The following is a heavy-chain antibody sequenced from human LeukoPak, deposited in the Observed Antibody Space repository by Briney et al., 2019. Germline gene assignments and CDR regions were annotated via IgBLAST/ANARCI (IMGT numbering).Heavy chain of an antibody. Sequence: SVKVSCKASGGTFSSYAISRVRQAPGQGLEWMGRIIPILGIANYAQKFQGRVTITADKSTSTAYMELSSLRSEDTAVYYCASVYYYDSSGERDYWGQGTLVTVSS. D-gene: IGHD3-22*01. CDR1: GGTFSSYA. CDR2: IIPILGIA. V-gene: IGHV1-69*04. J-gene: IGHJ4*02. CDR3: ASVYYYDSSGERDY.